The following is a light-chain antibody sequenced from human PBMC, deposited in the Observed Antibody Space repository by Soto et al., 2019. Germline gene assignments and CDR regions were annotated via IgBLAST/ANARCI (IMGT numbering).Light chain of an antibody. CDR1: SSDFNNYNR. Sequence: QSVLTQPPSVSGSPGQSVTISCTGTSSDFNNYNRVSWYQRPPGTGPKLIIFEVNNRPSGVPDRFSGSKSGSTASLTISGLQAEDEADYFCCSYAGGYTYLFGTGTKLTVL. V-gene: IGLV2-18*02. CDR2: EVN. CDR3: CSYAGGYTYL. J-gene: IGLJ1*01.